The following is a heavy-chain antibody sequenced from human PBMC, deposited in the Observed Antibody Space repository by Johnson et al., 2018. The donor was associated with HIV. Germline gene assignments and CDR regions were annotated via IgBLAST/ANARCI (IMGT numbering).Heavy chain of an antibody. D-gene: IGHD3-10*01. CDR2: IKQDGSEK. CDR1: GFTFSSYW. J-gene: IGHJ3*02. Sequence: VQLVESGGGVVQPGGSLRLSCAASGFTFSSYWMSWVRQAPGKGLEWVANIKQDGSEKYYADSVKGRFTISRDNSKNTLYLQMNSLRAEDTAVYYCAKSVVSGESYSYAFDIWGQGTMVTVSS. V-gene: IGHV3-7*02. CDR3: AKSVVSGESYSYAFDI.